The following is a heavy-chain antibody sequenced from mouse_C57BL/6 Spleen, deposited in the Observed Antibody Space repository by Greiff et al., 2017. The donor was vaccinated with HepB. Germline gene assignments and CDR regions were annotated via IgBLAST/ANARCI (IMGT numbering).Heavy chain of an antibody. D-gene: IGHD2-4*01. J-gene: IGHJ4*01. CDR2: IDPETGGT. CDR1: GYTFTDYE. Sequence: QVHVKQSGAELVRPGASVTLSCKASGYTFTDYEMHWVKQTPVHGLEWIGAIDPETGGTAYNQKFKGKAILTADKSSSTAYMELRSLTSEDSAVYYCTRRGAYYDYDEGDYYAMDYWGQGTSVTVSS. V-gene: IGHV1-15*01. CDR3: TRRGAYYDYDEGDYYAMDY.